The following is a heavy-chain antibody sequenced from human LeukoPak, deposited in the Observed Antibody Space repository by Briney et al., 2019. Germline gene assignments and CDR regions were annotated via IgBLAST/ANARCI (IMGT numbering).Heavy chain of an antibody. CDR1: GFTFSSYA. CDR3: AKVGEAGWLHSDAFDI. CDR2: TSGSGGST. D-gene: IGHD5-12*01. J-gene: IGHJ3*02. V-gene: IGHV3-23*01. Sequence: PGGSLTLSCPVSGFTFSSYAMSWDRQAQGKGREWVSSTSGSGGSTYFADSVKGRFSISRDNSKNTLYLQMNSLRAEDTAVYYCAKVGEAGWLHSDAFDIWGQGTMVTVSS.